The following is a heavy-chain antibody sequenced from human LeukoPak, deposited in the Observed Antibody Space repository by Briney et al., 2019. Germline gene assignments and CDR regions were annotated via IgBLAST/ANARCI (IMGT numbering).Heavy chain of an antibody. D-gene: IGHD3-10*01. V-gene: IGHV5-51*01. J-gene: IGHJ5*02. Sequence: GESLKISCKCSGYSFTNYWIGWVRQMPGKGLEWMGIIYPGDSHTRYSPSFQGQVTISADKSISTAYLQWSSLEASDTAMYYCARHHMNYYGSGSPFDPWGQGTLVTVSS. CDR2: IYPGDSHT. CDR3: ARHHMNYYGSGSPFDP. CDR1: GYSFTNYW.